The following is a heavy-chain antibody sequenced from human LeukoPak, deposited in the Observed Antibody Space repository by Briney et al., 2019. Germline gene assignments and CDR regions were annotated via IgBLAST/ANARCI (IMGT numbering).Heavy chain of an antibody. Sequence: SETLSLTCAVYGGSFSGYYSSWIRQPPGKGLEWIGEINHSGSTNYNPSLKSRVIISVDTSKNQFSLKLSSVTAADTAVYYCARLRSFLGGVGDYFDYWGQGTLVTVSS. CDR3: ARLRSFLGGVGDYFDY. CDR2: INHSGST. D-gene: IGHD2-15*01. CDR1: GGSFSGYY. V-gene: IGHV4-34*01. J-gene: IGHJ4*02.